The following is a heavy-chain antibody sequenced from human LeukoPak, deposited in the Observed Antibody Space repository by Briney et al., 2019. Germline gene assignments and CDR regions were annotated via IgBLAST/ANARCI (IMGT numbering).Heavy chain of an antibody. CDR2: ISGSGGST. CDR3: AKERYCSGGSCYNGAFDI. Sequence: GRSLRLSCAASGFTFSSYAMSWVRQAPGKGLEWVSAISGSGGSTYYADSVKGRFTISRDNSKNTLYLQMNSLRAEDTAVYYCAKERYCSGGSCYNGAFDIWGQGTMVTVSS. D-gene: IGHD2-15*01. J-gene: IGHJ3*02. CDR1: GFTFSSYA. V-gene: IGHV3-23*01.